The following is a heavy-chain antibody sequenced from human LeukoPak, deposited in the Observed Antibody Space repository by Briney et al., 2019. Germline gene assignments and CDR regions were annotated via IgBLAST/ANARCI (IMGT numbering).Heavy chain of an antibody. CDR1: GDSLNGYY. Sequence: SETLSLTCTVSGDSLNGYYWGWIRQPAGKGLEWIGRIFTSGITKYSPSLRSRVTMSIDTSKNQFSLKLSSVTAADTAVYYCARVDGDYGKGLDPWGQGTLVTVSS. J-gene: IGHJ5*02. V-gene: IGHV4-4*07. CDR3: ARVDGDYGKGLDP. D-gene: IGHD4-17*01. CDR2: IFTSGIT.